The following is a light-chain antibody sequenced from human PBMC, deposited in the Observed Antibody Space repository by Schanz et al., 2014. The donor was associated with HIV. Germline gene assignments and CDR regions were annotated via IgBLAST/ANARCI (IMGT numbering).Light chain of an antibody. CDR3: AGWDDSLNVWV. Sequence: QPVLTQPPSASGTPGQRVTISCSGSNSNIGSTPVNWYQHPPGTAPRLLLYNDHFRPSGVPGRFSGSRSGTSASLAISGLQSEDEADYYCAGWDDSLNVWVFGGGTKLTVL. CDR2: NDH. J-gene: IGLJ3*02. CDR1: NSNIGSTP. V-gene: IGLV1-44*01.